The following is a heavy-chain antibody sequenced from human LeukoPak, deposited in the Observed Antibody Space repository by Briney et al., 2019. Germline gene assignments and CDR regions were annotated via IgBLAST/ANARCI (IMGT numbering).Heavy chain of an antibody. CDR1: GYSFTNYA. J-gene: IGHJ6*03. CDR2: INTNTGTP. V-gene: IGHV7-4-1*02. D-gene: IGHD3-10*01. Sequence: ASVKVSCKASGYSFTNYAINWVRQAPGQGLEWMGWINTNTGTPTYAQGFTGRFVLSLDTSVSTSYLQISSLEAADTAIYYCAREPYGGGYYYMDVWGKGTTVTVSS. CDR3: AREPYGGGYYYMDV.